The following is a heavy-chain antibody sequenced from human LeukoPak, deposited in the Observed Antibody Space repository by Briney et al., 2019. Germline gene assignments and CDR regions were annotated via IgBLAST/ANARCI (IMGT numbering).Heavy chain of an antibody. V-gene: IGHV4-4*09. Sequence: SETLSLTCTVSGGSISSYYWSWLRQPTGKGLEWIGYIYATGSTNYNPSLKSRVTISVDTSKNQFSLNLRSVTAADTAVYYCARHGSVRSPLGPWGQGTLVTVSS. D-gene: IGHD3-10*01. J-gene: IGHJ5*02. CDR2: IYATGST. CDR3: ARHGSVRSPLGP. CDR1: GGSISSYY.